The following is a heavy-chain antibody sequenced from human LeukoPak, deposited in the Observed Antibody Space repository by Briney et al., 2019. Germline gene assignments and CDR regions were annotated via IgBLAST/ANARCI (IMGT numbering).Heavy chain of an antibody. CDR2: IYSGGDT. D-gene: IGHD3-22*01. V-gene: IGHV3-66*01. CDR1: GFTVSSNY. Sequence: GGSLRLSCAASGFTVSSNYMSWVRQAPGKGLEWISVIYSGGDTYYTDSVKGRFIISRDNSKNTLYLQMNSLRAEDTAVYYCARERGYYSDRSGSNAFDIWGQGTMVTVSS. J-gene: IGHJ3*02. CDR3: ARERGYYSDRSGSNAFDI.